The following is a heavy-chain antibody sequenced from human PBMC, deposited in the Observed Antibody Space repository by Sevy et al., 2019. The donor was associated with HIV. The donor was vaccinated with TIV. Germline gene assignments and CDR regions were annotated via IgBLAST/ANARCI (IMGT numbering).Heavy chain of an antibody. CDR3: ARSFVGMPAQVWPHEQQPGDYFDY. Sequence: SETLSLTCTVSGGSISSSSYYWGWIRQPPGKGLEWIGSIYYSGSTYYNPSLKSRVTISVDTSKNQFSLKLSSVTAAETAVYYCARSFVGMPAQVWPHEQQPGDYFDYWGQGTLVTVSS. CDR2: IYYSGST. J-gene: IGHJ4*02. CDR1: GGSISSSSYY. D-gene: IGHD3-16*01. V-gene: IGHV4-39*01.